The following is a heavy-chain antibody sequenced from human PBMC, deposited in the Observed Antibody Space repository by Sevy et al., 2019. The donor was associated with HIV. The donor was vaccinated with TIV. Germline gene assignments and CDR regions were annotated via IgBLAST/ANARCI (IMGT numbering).Heavy chain of an antibody. CDR1: GVSVSPYY. Sequence: SETLSLTCTVSGVSVSPYYWAWIRQPPGKGLECVAFSGSTNYNPSLKSRATTSVDTSKNQFSLKLSSVTAADTAIYYCARGGPNQQQLDYFDHWGQGTLVTASS. CDR2: SGST. J-gene: IGHJ4*02. CDR3: ARGGPNQQQLDYFDH. D-gene: IGHD1-1*01. V-gene: IGHV4-59*02.